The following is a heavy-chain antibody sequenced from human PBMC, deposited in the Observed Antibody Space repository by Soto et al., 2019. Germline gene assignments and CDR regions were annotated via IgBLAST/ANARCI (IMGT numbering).Heavy chain of an antibody. D-gene: IGHD6-6*01. J-gene: IGHJ5*02. CDR1: GGSISSGGYY. CDR2: IYYSGST. CDR3: ARHSANRRPLAARHWFDP. V-gene: IGHV4-31*03. Sequence: SETLSLTCTVSGGSISSGGYYWSWIRQHPGKGLEWIGYIYYSGSTYYNPSLKSRVTISVDTSKNQFSLKLSSVTAADTAVYYCARHSANRRPLAARHWFDPWGQGTLVTVSS.